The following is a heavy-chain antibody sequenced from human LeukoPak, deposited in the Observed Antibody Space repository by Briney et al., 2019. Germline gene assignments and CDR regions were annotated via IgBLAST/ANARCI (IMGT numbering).Heavy chain of an antibody. CDR3: ARVGGSYFDY. J-gene: IGHJ4*02. CDR2: IYYSGST. D-gene: IGHD1-26*01. V-gene: IGHV4-39*07. CDR1: GGSISSSSYY. Sequence: SETLSLTCTVSGGSISSSSYYWGWIRQPPGKGLDWIGSIYYSGSTYYNPSLKSRVTISIDTSKNQFSLKLSSVTAADTAVYYCARVGGSYFDYWGQGTLVTVSS.